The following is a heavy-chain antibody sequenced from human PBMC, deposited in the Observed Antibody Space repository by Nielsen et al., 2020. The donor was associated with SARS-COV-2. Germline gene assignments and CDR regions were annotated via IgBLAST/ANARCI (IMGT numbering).Heavy chain of an antibody. CDR1: GGSISSGGSS. J-gene: IGHJ5*02. D-gene: IGHD6-19*01. CDR3: ARGAGWFDP. CDR2: RRYNGNT. V-gene: IGHV4-31*03. Sequence: SETLSLTCTVSGGSISSGGSSWSWIRQHPGKGLEWIASRRYNGNTYYNPSLHRPMISVDTSKNEFSLRLTSVTAADTALYYCARGAGWFDPWGQGTRVTVSS.